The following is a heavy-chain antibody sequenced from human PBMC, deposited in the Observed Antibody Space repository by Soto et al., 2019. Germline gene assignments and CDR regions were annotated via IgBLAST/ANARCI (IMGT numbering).Heavy chain of an antibody. CDR2: ISYDGSNK. J-gene: IGHJ4*02. Sequence: GGSLRLSCAASGFTFSSYGMHWVRQAPGKGLEWVAVISYDGSNKYYADSVKGRFTISRDNSKNTLYLQMNSLRAEDTAVYYCAKGGRRVVVTAICDYWGQGTLVTVSS. V-gene: IGHV3-30*18. CDR1: GFTFSSYG. CDR3: AKGGRRVVVTAICDY. D-gene: IGHD2-21*02.